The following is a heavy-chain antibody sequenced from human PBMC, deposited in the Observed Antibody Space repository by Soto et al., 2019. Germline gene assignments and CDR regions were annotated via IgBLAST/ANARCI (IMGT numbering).Heavy chain of an antibody. J-gene: IGHJ3*02. Sequence: ASVKVSCKASVYTLTDCNIHWVRQAPRQGLEWMGIINPSGGGTSYAQKFQGRVTMTRDTSTSTVYMELSSLRSEDTALYYCARGPTADRGEDAFDIWGQGTFVTVSS. D-gene: IGHD7-27*01. V-gene: IGHV1-46*01. CDR1: VYTLTDCN. CDR3: ARGPTADRGEDAFDI. CDR2: INPSGGGT.